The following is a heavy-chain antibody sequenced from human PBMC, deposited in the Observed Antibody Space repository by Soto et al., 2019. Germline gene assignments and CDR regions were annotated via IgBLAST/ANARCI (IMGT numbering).Heavy chain of an antibody. CDR1: GFTFSSYG. CDR3: ATQLPYSGSYDDDWYFDL. V-gene: IGHV3-30*03. Sequence: QVQLVESGGGVVQPGRSLRLSCAASGFTFSSYGMHWVRQAPGKGLEWVAVISYDGSNKYYADSVKGRFTISRDNSKNTRYLQMNSLRAEDTAVYYCATQLPYSGSYDDDWYFDLWGRGTLVTVSS. D-gene: IGHD1-26*01. J-gene: IGHJ2*01. CDR2: ISYDGSNK.